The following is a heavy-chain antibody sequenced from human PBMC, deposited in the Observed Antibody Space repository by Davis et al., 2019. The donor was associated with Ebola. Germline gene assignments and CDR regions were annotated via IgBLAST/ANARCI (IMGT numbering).Heavy chain of an antibody. D-gene: IGHD6-13*01. J-gene: IGHJ4*02. V-gene: IGHV1-3*04. CDR3: ARDGIWQQLDY. Sequence: AASVKVSCKASGYTFTNFPMHWVRQAPGQRLEWMGWINTGNGKTKYSQKFQGRVTITRDTSASTVYMELRSLRSEDTAVYYCARDGIWQQLDYWGQGTLVTVSS. CDR1: GYTFTNFP. CDR2: INTGNGKT.